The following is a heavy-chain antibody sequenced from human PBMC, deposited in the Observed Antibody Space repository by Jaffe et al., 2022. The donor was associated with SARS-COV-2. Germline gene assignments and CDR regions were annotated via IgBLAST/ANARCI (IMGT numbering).Heavy chain of an antibody. CDR2: ISSSSSYI. CDR1: GFTFSSYS. V-gene: IGHV3-21*01. CDR3: ARDWGYYDSSGPFDY. D-gene: IGHD3-22*01. Sequence: EVQLVESGGGLVKPGGSLRLSCAASGFTFSSYSMNWVRQAPGKGLEWVSSISSSSSYIYYADSVKGRFTISRDNAKNSLYLQMNSLRAEDTAVYYCARDWGYYDSSGPFDYWGQGTLVTVSS. J-gene: IGHJ4*02.